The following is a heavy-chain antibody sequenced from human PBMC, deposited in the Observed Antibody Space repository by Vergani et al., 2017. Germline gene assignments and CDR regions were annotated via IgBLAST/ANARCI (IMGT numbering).Heavy chain of an antibody. D-gene: IGHD6-13*01. Sequence: QVQLQESGPGLVKPSETLSLTCTVSGGSVSSGSYYWSWIRQPPGKGLEWIGYIYYSGSTNYNPSLKSRVTISVDTSKNQFSLKLSSVTAADTAVYYCARLRSSWYDAFDIWGQGTMVTVS. CDR2: IYYSGST. CDR3: ARLRSSWYDAFDI. V-gene: IGHV4-61*01. J-gene: IGHJ3*02. CDR1: GGSVSSGSYY.